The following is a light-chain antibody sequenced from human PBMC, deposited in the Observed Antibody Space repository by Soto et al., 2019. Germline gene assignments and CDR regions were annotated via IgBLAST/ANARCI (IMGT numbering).Light chain of an antibody. CDR2: DAS. CDR3: QQRSNWPPIT. V-gene: IGKV3-11*01. J-gene: IGKJ5*01. Sequence: EIVLTQSPATLSLSPGERATLSCRASQSVGSYLAWYQQKPGQAPRLLIYDASNRATGIPARFRGSGSGTDFTLTISRLEPEDFAVYYCQQRSNWPPITFGQGTRLEIK. CDR1: QSVGSY.